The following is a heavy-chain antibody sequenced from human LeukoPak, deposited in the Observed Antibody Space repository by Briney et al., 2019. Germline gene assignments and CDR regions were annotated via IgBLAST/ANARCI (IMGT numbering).Heavy chain of an antibody. V-gene: IGHV1-18*01. CDR3: AREASRDGYNHFDY. CDR2: ISAYNGNT. J-gene: IGHJ4*02. Sequence: ASVKVSCKASGYTFTSYGISWVRQAPGQGLEWMGWISAYNGNTNYAQKLQGRVTMTTDTSTSTVYMELSSLRSEDTAVYYCAREASRDGYNHFDYWGQGTLVTVSS. D-gene: IGHD5-24*01. CDR1: GYTFTSYG.